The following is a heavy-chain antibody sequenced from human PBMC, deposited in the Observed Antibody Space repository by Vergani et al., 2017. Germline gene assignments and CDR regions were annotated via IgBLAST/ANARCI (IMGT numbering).Heavy chain of an antibody. Sequence: EVQLLESGGSLKQPGGSVRLSCAASGFTFSTYAMHWVRQAPGKGLEWVSALTGGGGSTYYAASFKGRFIISRDNSRDTLYLQMNSLRPEDTATYCCVKDAGSYENFFDSWGQGTLVTVSS. V-gene: IGHV3-23*01. CDR3: VKDAGSYENFFDS. CDR1: GFTFSTYA. J-gene: IGHJ4*02. CDR2: LTGGGGST. D-gene: IGHD1-26*01.